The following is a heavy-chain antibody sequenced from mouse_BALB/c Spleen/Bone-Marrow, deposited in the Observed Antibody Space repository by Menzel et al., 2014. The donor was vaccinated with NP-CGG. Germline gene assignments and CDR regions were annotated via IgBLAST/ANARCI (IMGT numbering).Heavy chain of an antibody. CDR1: GYSITSGYY. V-gene: IGHV3-6*02. Sequence: EVQLQQSGPGLVKPSQSLSLTCSVTGYSITSGYYWNWIRQFPGNKLEWMGYISYDGSNNYNPSLKNRISITRDTSKNQFFLKLNSVTTEDTATYYCARDNYVDYWGQGTTLTVSS. J-gene: IGHJ2*01. CDR3: ARDNYVDY. CDR2: ISYDGSN.